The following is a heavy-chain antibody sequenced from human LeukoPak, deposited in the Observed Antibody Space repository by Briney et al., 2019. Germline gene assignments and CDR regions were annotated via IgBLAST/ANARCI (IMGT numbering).Heavy chain of an antibody. D-gene: IGHD5-18*01. V-gene: IGHV3-74*01. J-gene: IGHJ4*02. CDR3: ARDAPGNTALDY. CDR1: GFTFVSYW. CDR2: INGYGSST. Sequence: GGSLRLSCAASGFTFVSYWMHRLRQAPGKGRVWVSRINGYGSSTDFADSVKGRFTISRDNAKNTLYLQMNSLRAEDTAVYYCARDAPGNTALDYWGQGTLVTVSS.